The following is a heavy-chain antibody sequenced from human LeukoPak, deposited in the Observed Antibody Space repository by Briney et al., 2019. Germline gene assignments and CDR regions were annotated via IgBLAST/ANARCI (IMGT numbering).Heavy chain of an antibody. J-gene: IGHJ4*02. Sequence: TTSETLSLTCTVSGGSISSSSYYWGWIRQPPGKGLEWIGSIYYSGSTYYNPSLKSRVTISVDTSKNQFSLKLSSVTAADTAAYYCARGGSTLDYWGQGTLVTVSS. V-gene: IGHV4-39*07. CDR2: IYYSGST. CDR3: ARGGSTLDY. CDR1: GGSISSSSYY.